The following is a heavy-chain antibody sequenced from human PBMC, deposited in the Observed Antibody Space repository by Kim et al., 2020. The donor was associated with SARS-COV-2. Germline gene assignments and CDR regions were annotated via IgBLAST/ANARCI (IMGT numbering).Heavy chain of an antibody. Sequence: GGSLRLSCAASGFTFSSYAMHWVRQAPGKGLEWVAVISYDGSNKYYADSVKGRFTISRDNSKNTLYLQMNSLRAEDTAVYYCARVPITMIVAFDIWGQGTMVTVSS. CDR1: GFTFSSYA. V-gene: IGHV3-30-3*01. CDR3: ARVPITMIVAFDI. CDR2: ISYDGSNK. J-gene: IGHJ3*02. D-gene: IGHD3-22*01.